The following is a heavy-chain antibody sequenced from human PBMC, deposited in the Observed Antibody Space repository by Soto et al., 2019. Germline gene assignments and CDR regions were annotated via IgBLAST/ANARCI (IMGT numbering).Heavy chain of an antibody. Sequence: SPRVSAADSGFSLIRFGMLCVRQAPGKGLEWVALISNDGSHTYYADSVKGRFTISRDNSKSTLFLQMNSLRPEDTAVFYCAKDMGTWIQLSKIDQWGQGTQVNV. V-gene: IGHV3-30*18. CDR3: AKDMGTWIQLSKIDQ. D-gene: IGHD5-18*01. CDR2: ISNDGSHT. CDR1: GFSLIRFG. J-gene: IGHJ5*02.